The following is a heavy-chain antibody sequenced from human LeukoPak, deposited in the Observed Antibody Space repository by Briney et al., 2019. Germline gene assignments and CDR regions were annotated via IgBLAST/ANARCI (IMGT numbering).Heavy chain of an antibody. CDR1: GGSISSSSYY. CDR2: IYYSGST. V-gene: IGHV4-39*01. Sequence: PSETLSLTCTVSGGSISSSSYYWGWIRQPPGKGLEWIGSIYYSGSTYYNPSLKSRVTISVDTSKNQFSLKLSSVTAADTAVYYCARDPYYYGSGSYFDYWGQGTLVTVSS. D-gene: IGHD3-10*01. J-gene: IGHJ4*02. CDR3: ARDPYYYGSGSYFDY.